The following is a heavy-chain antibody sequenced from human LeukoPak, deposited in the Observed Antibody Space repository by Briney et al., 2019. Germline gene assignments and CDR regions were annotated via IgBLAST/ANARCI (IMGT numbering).Heavy chain of an antibody. Sequence: GRSLRLSCAASGFTFSSYAMHWVRQAPGKGLEWVAVISYDGSNKYYADSVKGRFIISRDNSKNTLYLQMNSLRAEDTAVYYCARDHGQWPHSDYYYYGMDVWGQGTTVTVSS. CDR3: ARDHGQWPHSDYYYYGMDV. J-gene: IGHJ6*02. V-gene: IGHV3-30-3*01. CDR2: ISYDGSNK. CDR1: GFTFSSYA. D-gene: IGHD6-19*01.